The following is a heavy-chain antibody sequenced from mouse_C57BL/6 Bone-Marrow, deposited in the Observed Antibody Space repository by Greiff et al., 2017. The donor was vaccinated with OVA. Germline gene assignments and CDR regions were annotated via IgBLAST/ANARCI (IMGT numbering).Heavy chain of an antibody. Sequence: VQLQQSGAELVPPLTPVKVSCKASGYAFTNYLIEWVKQRPGQGLEWIGVINPGSGGTNYNEKFKGKATLTADKSSSTAYMQLSRLTSEDSAVYFCVYDGYYRGYFDVWGTGTTVTVSS. CDR2: INPGSGGT. J-gene: IGHJ1*03. CDR3: VYDGYYRGYFDV. V-gene: IGHV1-54*01. CDR1: GYAFTNYL. D-gene: IGHD2-3*01.